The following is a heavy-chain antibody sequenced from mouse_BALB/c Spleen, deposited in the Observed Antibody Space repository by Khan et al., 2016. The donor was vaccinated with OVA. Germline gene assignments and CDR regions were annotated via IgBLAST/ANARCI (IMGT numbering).Heavy chain of an antibody. Sequence: VQLQESGAELVRPGVSVKISCKAPGYTFTDYAMHWVKQRHAKSLEWIGVISTNYGDADYNQKFQGKASMTVDRSSSTVYMELARVTSEDSAIYYCVRGGKFAYWGQGTLVTVSA. CDR3: VRGGKFAY. D-gene: IGHD1-1*02. CDR1: GYTFTDYA. J-gene: IGHJ3*01. V-gene: IGHV1S137*01. CDR2: ISTNYGDA.